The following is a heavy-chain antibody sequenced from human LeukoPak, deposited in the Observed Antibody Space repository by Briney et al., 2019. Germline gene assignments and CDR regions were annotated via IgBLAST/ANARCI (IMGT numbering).Heavy chain of an antibody. Sequence: QPGGSLRLSCAASEFTFSSYSMNWVRQAPGKGLEWVSVIYSGGSTYYADSVKGRFTISRDNSKNTLYLQMNSLRAEDTAVYYCARADFFDYWGQGTLVTVSS. CDR1: EFTFSSYS. CDR2: IYSGGST. J-gene: IGHJ4*02. CDR3: ARADFFDY. V-gene: IGHV3-53*01. D-gene: IGHD3-3*01.